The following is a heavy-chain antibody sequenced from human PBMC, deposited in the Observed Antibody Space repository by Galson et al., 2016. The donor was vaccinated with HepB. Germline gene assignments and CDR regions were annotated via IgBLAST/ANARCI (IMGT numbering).Heavy chain of an antibody. J-gene: IGHJ4*02. V-gene: IGHV1-69*13. CDR3: ARAGDLSSGYYLLFDY. D-gene: IGHD3-22*01. CDR2: IIHIFGTA. Sequence: SVKVSCKASGDTFYNYAFSWVRQAPGQGLEWMGGIIHIFGTANYAQKFQDRVTITADESTRTAYMELSSLRSEDTAVYYCARAGDLSSGYYLLFDYWGQGTLVTVSP. CDR1: GDTFYNYA.